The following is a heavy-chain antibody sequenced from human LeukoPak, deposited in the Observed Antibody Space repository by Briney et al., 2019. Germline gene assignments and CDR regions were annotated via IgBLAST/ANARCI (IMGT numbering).Heavy chain of an antibody. Sequence: SVKVSCKASGGTFSSYAISWVRQAPGQGLEWMGGIIPIFGTANYAQKFQGRVTITADESTSTAYMELSSLRSEDTAVYYCAGDLGILTGYSHNWFDPWGQGTLVTVSS. CDR1: GGTFSSYA. V-gene: IGHV1-69*01. D-gene: IGHD3-9*01. CDR2: IIPIFGTA. J-gene: IGHJ5*02. CDR3: AGDLGILTGYSHNWFDP.